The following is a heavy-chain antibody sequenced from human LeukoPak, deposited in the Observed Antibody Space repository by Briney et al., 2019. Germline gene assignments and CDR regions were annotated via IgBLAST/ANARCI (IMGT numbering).Heavy chain of an antibody. CDR1: RFTFSNAW. D-gene: IGHD5-18*01. V-gene: IGHV3-15*01. Sequence: KSGGSLRLSCAASRFTFSNAWMSWVRQAPGKGLEWVGRIKSKTDGGTTDYAAPAKGRFTISRDDSKDTLYLQMNSLKTEDTAVYYCTTASQYSYLPYYYYYMDVWGKGTTVTVSS. CDR2: IKSKTDGGTT. CDR3: TTASQYSYLPYYYYYMDV. J-gene: IGHJ6*03.